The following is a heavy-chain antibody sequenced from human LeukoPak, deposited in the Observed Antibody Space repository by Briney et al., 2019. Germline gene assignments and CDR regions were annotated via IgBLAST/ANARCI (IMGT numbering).Heavy chain of an antibody. CDR3: ARAKSGSPLKGIKGAFDI. CDR2: ISSSSSYI. V-gene: IGHV3-21*01. D-gene: IGHD1-26*01. Sequence: KPGGSLRLSCAASGFTFSSYSMNWVRQAPGKGLEWVSSISSSSSYIYYADSVKGRFTISRDNAKNSLYLQMNSLRAEDTAVYYCARAKSGSPLKGIKGAFDIWGQGTMVTVSS. CDR1: GFTFSSYS. J-gene: IGHJ3*02.